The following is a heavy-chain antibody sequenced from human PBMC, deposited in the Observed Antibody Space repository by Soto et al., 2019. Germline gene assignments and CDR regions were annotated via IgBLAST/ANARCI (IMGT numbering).Heavy chain of an antibody. Sequence: SETLSLTCAVSGGSISSSNWWSWVRQPPGKGLEWIGEIYYSGSTNYNPSLKSRVTISVDTSKNQFSLKVSSVTAADTAVYYCAREGGGGTIAFDYWGQGALVTVSS. J-gene: IGHJ4*02. CDR1: GGSISSSNW. D-gene: IGHD2-21*01. CDR2: IYYSGST. V-gene: IGHV4-4*02. CDR3: AREGGGGTIAFDY.